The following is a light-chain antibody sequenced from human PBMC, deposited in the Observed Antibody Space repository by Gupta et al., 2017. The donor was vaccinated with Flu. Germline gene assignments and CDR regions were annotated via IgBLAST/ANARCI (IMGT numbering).Light chain of an antibody. CDR3: RQCRSVPLT. Sequence: PSSLSASVEDRVTITGQASQDIRNCLNWYQQKPGTAPRLLSYDASNLQTGVPSRFSGSGSGTDFTFTISGLQPEVFATYYCRQCRSVPLTFGGGTKVEFK. CDR2: DAS. V-gene: IGKV1-33*01. J-gene: IGKJ4*01. CDR1: QDIRNC.